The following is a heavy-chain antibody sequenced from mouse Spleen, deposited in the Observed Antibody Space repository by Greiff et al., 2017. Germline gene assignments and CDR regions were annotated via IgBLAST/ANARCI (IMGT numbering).Heavy chain of an antibody. CDR3: ARQDITTVADWYFDV. D-gene: IGHD1-1*01. J-gene: IGHJ1*01. CDR1: GYTFTSYG. Sequence: VKLMESGAELARPGASVKLSCKASGYTFTSYGISWVKQRTGQGLEWIGEIYPRSGNTYYNEKFKGKATLTADKSSSTAYMELRSLTSEDSAVYFCARQDITTVADWYFDVWGAGTTVTVSS. CDR2: IYPRSGNT. V-gene: IGHV1-81*01.